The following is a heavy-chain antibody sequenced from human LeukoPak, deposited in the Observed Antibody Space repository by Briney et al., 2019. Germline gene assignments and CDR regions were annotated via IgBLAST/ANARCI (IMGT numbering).Heavy chain of an antibody. CDR3: AKGPLRGTAAAIDY. Sequence: GGSLRLSCAASGFTFNNYGMHWVRQAPGKGLEWVAVISYDGRNKHYPDSVKGRFTISRDISTDTLWLQMDSLRTEDTAVYYCAKGPLRGTAAAIDYWGQGTLVSVSS. J-gene: IGHJ4*02. CDR1: GFTFNNYG. CDR2: ISYDGRNK. D-gene: IGHD2-2*01. V-gene: IGHV3-30*18.